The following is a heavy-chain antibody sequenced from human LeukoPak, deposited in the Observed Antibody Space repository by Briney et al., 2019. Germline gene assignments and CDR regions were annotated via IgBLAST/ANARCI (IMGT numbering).Heavy chain of an antibody. V-gene: IGHV4-39*07. Sequence: PSETLSLTCTVSGGSISSSSYYWGWIRQPPGKGLEWIGSIYYSGSTYYNPPLKSRVTISLDTSRNQFSLTLRSVTAADTAMFYCAREHIASQFDYWGQGIRVTVSS. CDR1: GGSISSSSYY. CDR3: AREHIASQFDY. J-gene: IGHJ4*02. CDR2: IYYSGST. D-gene: IGHD2-21*01.